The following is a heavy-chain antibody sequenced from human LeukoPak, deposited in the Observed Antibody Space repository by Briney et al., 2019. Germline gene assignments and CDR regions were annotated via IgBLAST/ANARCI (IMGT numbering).Heavy chain of an antibody. J-gene: IGHJ4*02. CDR2: MYYSGSA. V-gene: IGHV4-59*01. CDR3: ARGIAAAGY. CDR1: GGSITSNY. Sequence: SETLSLTCTVSGGSITSNYWSWIRQPPGKGLEWIGYMYYSGSADYNPSLKSRLSISVDTSKSQFSLKLSSVTAADTAVYYCARGIAAAGYWGQGTLVTVSS. D-gene: IGHD6-13*01.